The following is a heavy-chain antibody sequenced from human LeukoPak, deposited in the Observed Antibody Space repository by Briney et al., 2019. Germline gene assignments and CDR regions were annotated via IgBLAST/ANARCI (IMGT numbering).Heavy chain of an antibody. V-gene: IGHV4-39*01. CDR1: GGSISSSSYY. D-gene: IGHD6-19*01. Sequence: SETLSLTYTVSGGSISSSSYYWGWIRQPPGKGLEWIGSIYYSGSTYYNPSLKSRVTISVDTSKNQFSLKLSSVTAADTAVYYCARGRWGQWLAFDYWGQGTLVTVSS. CDR2: IYYSGST. CDR3: ARGRWGQWLAFDY. J-gene: IGHJ4*02.